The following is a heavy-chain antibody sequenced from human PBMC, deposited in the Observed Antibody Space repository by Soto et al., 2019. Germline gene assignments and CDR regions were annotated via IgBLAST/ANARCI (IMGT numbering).Heavy chain of an antibody. Sequence: SETLSLTCAVYGGSLNGYYWSWIRQPPGKGLEWIGEINHSGSTNYNPSLKSRVTISVDTSKNQFSLKLSSVTAADTAVYYCARAGGTQGYCSSTSCYGRYFDYWGQGTLVTVSS. D-gene: IGHD2-2*01. J-gene: IGHJ4*02. CDR1: GGSLNGYY. V-gene: IGHV4-34*01. CDR2: INHSGST. CDR3: ARAGGTQGYCSSTSCYGRYFDY.